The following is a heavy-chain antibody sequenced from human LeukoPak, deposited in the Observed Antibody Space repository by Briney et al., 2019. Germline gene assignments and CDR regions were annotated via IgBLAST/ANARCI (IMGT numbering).Heavy chain of an antibody. Sequence: GGSLRLSCAASGFTFSSYSMNWVRQAPGKGLEWVSSISSSSSYIYYANSVKGRFTISRDNAKNSLYLQMNSLRAEDTAVYYCAREIYDFWSGYYKRNYYGMDVWGQGTTVTVSS. CDR2: ISSSSSYI. CDR3: AREIYDFWSGYYKRNYYGMDV. J-gene: IGHJ6*02. CDR1: GFTFSSYS. V-gene: IGHV3-21*01. D-gene: IGHD3-3*01.